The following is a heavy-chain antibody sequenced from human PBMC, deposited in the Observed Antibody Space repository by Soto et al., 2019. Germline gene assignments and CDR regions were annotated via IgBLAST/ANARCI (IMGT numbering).Heavy chain of an antibody. J-gene: IGHJ5*02. Sequence: SETLSLTCAVYGGSFSGYYWSWIRQPPGKGLEWIGEINHSGSTNYNPSLKSRVTISVDTSKNQFSLKLSSVTAADTAVYYCARRVLGWGTATNWFDPCGQGILATFSS. CDR2: INHSGST. D-gene: IGHD7-27*01. CDR3: ARRVLGWGTATNWFDP. V-gene: IGHV4-34*01. CDR1: GGSFSGYY.